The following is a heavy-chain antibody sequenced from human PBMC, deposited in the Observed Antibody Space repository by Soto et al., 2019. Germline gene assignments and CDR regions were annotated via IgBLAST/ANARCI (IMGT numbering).Heavy chain of an antibody. D-gene: IGHD2-15*01. CDR2: ISWDGGST. V-gene: IGHV3-43*01. J-gene: IGHJ6*02. Sequence: PGGSLRLSCAASGFTVEDYTMHWASQAQGKGLEWVSLISWDGGSTYYVDSVKGRFTISRDNSKNSLYLQMNSLRTEDTALYYCARYTGGSCPSYYYYGMDVWGQGTTVTVSS. CDR1: GFTVEDYT. CDR3: ARYTGGSCPSYYYYGMDV.